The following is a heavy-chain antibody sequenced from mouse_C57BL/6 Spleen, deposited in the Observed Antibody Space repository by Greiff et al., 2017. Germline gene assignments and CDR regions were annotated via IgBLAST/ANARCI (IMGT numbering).Heavy chain of an antibody. CDR1: GYTFTDYN. CDR3: ARSRYGSSRDARDY. CDR2: INPNNGGT. Sequence: EVQLQQSGPELVKPGASVKIPCKASGYTFTDYNMDWVKQSHGKSLEWIGDINPNNGGTIYNQKFKGKATLTVDKSSSTAYMELRSLTSEDTAVYYCARSRYGSSRDARDYWGQGTSVTVSS. D-gene: IGHD1-1*01. J-gene: IGHJ4*01. V-gene: IGHV1-18*01.